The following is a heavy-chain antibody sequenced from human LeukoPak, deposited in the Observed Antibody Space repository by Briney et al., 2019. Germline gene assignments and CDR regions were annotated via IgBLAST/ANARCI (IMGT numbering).Heavy chain of an antibody. J-gene: IGHJ4*02. CDR3: ARVGSQLSTSYIDY. Sequence: GGSLRLSCAASGFTFSSYNMDWVRQAPGKGLEWVSSISSSSSYIYYADSLKGRFTISRDNAKNSLYLQMNSLRAEDRAVYYCARVGSQLSTSYIDYWGQGTLVTVSS. CDR1: GFTFSSYN. V-gene: IGHV3-21*01. CDR2: ISSSSSYI. D-gene: IGHD6-13*01.